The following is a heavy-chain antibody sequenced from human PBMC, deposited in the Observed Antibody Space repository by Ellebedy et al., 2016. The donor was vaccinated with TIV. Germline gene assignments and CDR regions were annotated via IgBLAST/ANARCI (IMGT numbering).Heavy chain of an antibody. J-gene: IGHJ4*02. Sequence: AASVKVSCKASGGTFSNYPIRWVRQAPGQGLEWMGGIIPILYTANYAQQFQGRVTITADESTSTAYMELSSLRSEDTAVYYCARDKSQYYSGSGNYYNVHFWGQGTLVTVSS. D-gene: IGHD3-10*01. CDR2: IIPILYTA. CDR1: GGTFSNYP. CDR3: ARDKSQYYSGSGNYYNVHF. V-gene: IGHV1-69*13.